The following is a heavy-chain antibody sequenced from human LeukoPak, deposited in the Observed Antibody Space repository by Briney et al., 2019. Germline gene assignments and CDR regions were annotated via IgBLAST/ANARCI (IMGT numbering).Heavy chain of an antibody. CDR3: AKVTPYYYDSSGNSY. J-gene: IGHJ4*02. CDR1: GFTFSSYA. D-gene: IGHD3-22*01. CDR2: ISGSGGST. V-gene: IGHV3-23*01. Sequence: PGGSLRLSCAASGFTFSSYAMSWVRQAPGKGLEWVSAISGSGGSTYYADSVKGRFTISRDNSKNTLYLQMNSPRAEDTAVYYCAKVTPYYYDSSGNSYWGQGTLVTVSS.